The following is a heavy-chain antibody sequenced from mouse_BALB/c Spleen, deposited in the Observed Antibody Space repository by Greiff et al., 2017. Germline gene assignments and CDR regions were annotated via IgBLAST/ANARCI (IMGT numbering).Heavy chain of an antibody. Sequence: EVQLVESGGGLVKPGGSLKLSCAASGFTFSDYYMYWVRQTPEKRLEWVATISDGGSYTYYPDSVKGRFTISRDNAKNNLYLQMSSLKSEDTAMYYCARGAYRYGGDYFDYWGQGTTLTVSS. CDR2: ISDGGSYT. D-gene: IGHD2-14*01. CDR1: GFTFSDYY. J-gene: IGHJ2*01. V-gene: IGHV5-4*02. CDR3: ARGAYRYGGDYFDY.